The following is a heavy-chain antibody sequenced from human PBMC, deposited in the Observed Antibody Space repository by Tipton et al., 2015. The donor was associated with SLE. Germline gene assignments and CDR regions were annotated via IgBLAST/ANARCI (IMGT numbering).Heavy chain of an antibody. V-gene: IGHV3-53*01. D-gene: IGHD6-19*01. CDR2: IYSGGST. Sequence: SLRLSCAASDFTVISNYMSWVRQAPGKGLEWVSVIYSGGSTYYADSVKGRFTISRDNSKNTLYLQMNSLRAEDTAVYYCAGGQWLAFDYWGQGTLVTVSS. CDR1: DFTVISNY. J-gene: IGHJ4*02. CDR3: AGGQWLAFDY.